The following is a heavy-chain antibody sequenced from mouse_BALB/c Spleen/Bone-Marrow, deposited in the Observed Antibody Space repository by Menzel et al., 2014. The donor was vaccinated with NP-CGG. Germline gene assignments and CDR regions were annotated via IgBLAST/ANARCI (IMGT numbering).Heavy chain of an antibody. J-gene: IGHJ2*01. Sequence: VQLKESGAELVEPGASVKLSCTVSGFNIKDTYMHWVKQRPEQGLEWIGRIDPANGNTKYDPKFQGKATITADTSSNTAYLQLSSLTSEDTAVYYCARGYYDYDLDYWGQGTTLTVSS. V-gene: IGHV14-3*02. D-gene: IGHD2-4*01. CDR2: IDPANGNT. CDR1: GFNIKDTY. CDR3: ARGYYDYDLDY.